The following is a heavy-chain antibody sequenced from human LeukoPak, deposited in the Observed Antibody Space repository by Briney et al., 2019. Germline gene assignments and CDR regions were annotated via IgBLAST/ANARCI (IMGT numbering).Heavy chain of an antibody. V-gene: IGHV3-7*05. CDR3: ARWRTYIQGFFDP. D-gene: IGHD1/OR15-1a*01. J-gene: IGHJ5*02. Sequence: PGGSLRLSCAASGLTFSNYWMGWVRQAPGKGLEWVAHIKGDGSDKEYVDSVKGRFTISRDNAKNSLYLQMNSLRAEDTAVYYCARWRTYIQGFFDPWGQGTLVTVSS. CDR1: GLTFSNYW. CDR2: IKGDGSDK.